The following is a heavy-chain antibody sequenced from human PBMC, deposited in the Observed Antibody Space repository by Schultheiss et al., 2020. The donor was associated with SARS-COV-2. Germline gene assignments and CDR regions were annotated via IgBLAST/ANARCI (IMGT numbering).Heavy chain of an antibody. CDR2: IHYDGSNK. J-gene: IGHJ4*02. CDR1: GFNFWNYG. Sequence: GGSLRLSCAASGFNFWNYGMHWVRQAPGKGLEWVAFIHYDGSNKYYADSVKGRFTISRDNAQNSLYLQMNSLRDEDTAVYYCARGVGDYWGQGALVTVSS. V-gene: IGHV3-30*02. D-gene: IGHD5/OR15-5a*01. CDR3: ARGVGDY.